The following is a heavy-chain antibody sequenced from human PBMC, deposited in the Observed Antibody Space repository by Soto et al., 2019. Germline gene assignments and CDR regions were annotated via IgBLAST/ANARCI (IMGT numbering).Heavy chain of an antibody. Sequence: SETLSLTCAVYGGSFSGYYWSWIRQPPGKGLEWIGEINHSGSTNYNPSLKSRVTISVDTSKNQFSLKLSSVTAADTAVYYCARGRRFGAAGTSEYFQHWGQGTLVTVSS. D-gene: IGHD6-13*01. CDR3: ARGRRFGAAGTSEYFQH. CDR2: INHSGST. CDR1: GGSFSGYY. V-gene: IGHV4-34*01. J-gene: IGHJ1*01.